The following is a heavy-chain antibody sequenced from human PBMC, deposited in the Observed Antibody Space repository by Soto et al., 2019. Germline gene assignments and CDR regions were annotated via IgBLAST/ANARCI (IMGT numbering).Heavy chain of an antibody. CDR3: ARSARGLSLAVAALSDYYYGMDV. V-gene: IGHV1-2*04. D-gene: IGHD6-19*01. CDR1: GYTFTGYY. CDR2: INPNSGGT. Sequence: ASVKVSCKASGYTFTGYYMHWVRQAPGQGLEWMGWINPNSGGTNYAQKFQGWVTMTRDTSISTAYMELSRLRSDDTAVYYCARSARGLSLAVAALSDYYYGMDVWGQGTTVTVSS. J-gene: IGHJ6*02.